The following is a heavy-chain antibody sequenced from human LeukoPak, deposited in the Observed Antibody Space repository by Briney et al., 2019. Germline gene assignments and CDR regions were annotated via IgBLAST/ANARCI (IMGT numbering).Heavy chain of an antibody. J-gene: IGHJ4*02. D-gene: IGHD3-22*01. CDR1: GGSISSGGYY. Sequence: PSETLSLTCTVSGGSISSGGYYWSWIRQHSGKGLEWIGYIYYSGSTYYNPSLKSRVTISVDTSKNQFSLELSSVTAADTAVYYCARDPYDSSGFDYWGQGTLVTVSS. CDR3: ARDPYDSSGFDY. V-gene: IGHV4-31*03. CDR2: IYYSGST.